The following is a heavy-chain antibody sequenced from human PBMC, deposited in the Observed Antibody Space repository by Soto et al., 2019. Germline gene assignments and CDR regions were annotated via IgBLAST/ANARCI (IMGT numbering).Heavy chain of an antibody. D-gene: IGHD2-2*01. Sequence: GGSLRLSCAASGFTFSSYAMSWVRQAPGKGLEWVSAISGSGGSTYYADSVKGRFTISRDNSKNTLYLQMNSLRAEDTAVYYCARRYCSSTSCSRGDWFDPWGQGTLVTVSS. CDR1: GFTFSSYA. J-gene: IGHJ5*02. CDR3: ARRYCSSTSCSRGDWFDP. V-gene: IGHV3-23*01. CDR2: ISGSGGST.